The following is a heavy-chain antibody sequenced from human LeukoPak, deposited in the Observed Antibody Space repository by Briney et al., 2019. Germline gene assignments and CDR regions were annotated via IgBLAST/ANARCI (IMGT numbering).Heavy chain of an antibody. V-gene: IGHV3-72*01. Sequence: GGSLRLSYAASGFTFSDHYMDWVRQAPGEGLEWIGRTRKKANGYTTEYAASVEGRFTISRDDSKNSLYLQMNSLKTEDTAVYYCVRVDSAYYFDYWGQGTLVTVSS. CDR2: TRKKANGYTT. D-gene: IGHD4-11*01. J-gene: IGHJ4*02. CDR1: GFTFSDHY. CDR3: VRVDSAYYFDY.